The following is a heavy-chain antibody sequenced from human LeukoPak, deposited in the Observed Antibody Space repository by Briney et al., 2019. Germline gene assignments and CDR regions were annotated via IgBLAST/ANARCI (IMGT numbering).Heavy chain of an antibody. V-gene: IGHV3-11*06. J-gene: IGHJ4*02. Sequence: PGGSLRLSCAASGFTFSDYYMSWIRQAPGKGLEWVSYISSSSSYTNYADPVRGRFTISRDNAKNSLYLQMNSLRAEDTAVYYCARTGGTTVTTKFDYWGQGTLVTVSS. CDR3: ARTGGTTVTTKFDY. D-gene: IGHD4-17*01. CDR2: ISSSSSYT. CDR1: GFTFSDYY.